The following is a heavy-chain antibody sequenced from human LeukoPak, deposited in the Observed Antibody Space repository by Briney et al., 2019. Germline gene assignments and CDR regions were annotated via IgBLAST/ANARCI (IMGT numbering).Heavy chain of an antibody. CDR1: GFTVSSNY. V-gene: IGHV3-53*01. CDR3: ARDGMTMVRGVITTTYFDY. D-gene: IGHD3-10*01. Sequence: GGSLRLSCAASGFTVSSNYMSWVRQAPGKGLEWVSVIYSGGSTYYADSVKGRFTISRDNSKNTLYLQMNSLRAEDTAVYYCARDGMTMVRGVITTTYFDYWGQGTLVTVSS. CDR2: IYSGGST. J-gene: IGHJ4*02.